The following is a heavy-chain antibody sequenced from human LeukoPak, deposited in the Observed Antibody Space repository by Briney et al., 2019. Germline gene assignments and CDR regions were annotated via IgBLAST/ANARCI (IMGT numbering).Heavy chain of an antibody. V-gene: IGHV4-34*01. CDR3: ARVHFGQGGAFDY. Sequence: PSETLSLTCAVHGKSLRGHFWSCIRQPPGKGLEWIGEITQSGSTNYNPSLMSRVTTSVDTSKNQFFLKMNSVTAADTAVYFCARVHFGQGGAFDYWGQGALVTVSS. J-gene: IGHJ4*02. D-gene: IGHD3-16*01. CDR2: ITQSGST. CDR1: GKSLRGHF.